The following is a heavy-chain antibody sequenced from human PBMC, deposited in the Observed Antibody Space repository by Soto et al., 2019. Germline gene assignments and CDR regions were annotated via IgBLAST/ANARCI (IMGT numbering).Heavy chain of an antibody. V-gene: IGHV2-5*02. J-gene: IGHJ4*02. Sequence: QITLKESGPTLVKPTQTLTLTCTFSGFSLSTSGVGVGWIRQPPGKALEWLALIYWDDDKRYSPSLKSRLTITKKTSKNQVLLTMTNMDPVDTATYYCAHTPFTLVVVAAISYYFDYWGQGTLVTVSS. D-gene: IGHD2-15*01. CDR2: IYWDDDK. CDR3: AHTPFTLVVVAAISYYFDY. CDR1: GFSLSTSGVG.